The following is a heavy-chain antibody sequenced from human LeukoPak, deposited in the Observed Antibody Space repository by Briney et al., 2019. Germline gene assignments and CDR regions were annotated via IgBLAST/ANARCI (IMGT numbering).Heavy chain of an antibody. CDR2: ISAYNGNT. J-gene: IGHJ4*02. CDR1: GYTFTSYG. CDR3: ARVSGEDGYDILTGYYFDY. Sequence: ASVKVSCKASGYTFTSYGISWVRQAPGQGLERMGWISAYNGNTNYAQKLQGRVTMTTDTSTSTAYMELRSLRSDDTAVYYCARVSGEDGYDILTGYYFDYWGQGTLVTVSS. V-gene: IGHV1-18*01. D-gene: IGHD3-9*01.